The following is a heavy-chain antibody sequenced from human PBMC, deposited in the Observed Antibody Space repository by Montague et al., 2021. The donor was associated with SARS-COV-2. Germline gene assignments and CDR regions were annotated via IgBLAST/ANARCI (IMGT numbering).Heavy chain of an antibody. J-gene: IGHJ5*02. Sequence: SETLSLTCSVSGGSISSDYWSWIRPSPGKGLEWIGYIYYRGTTNYNPSLKSRVTFSVDTSKNQFSLKLISVTAADTAVYFCAREDRWNRFDPWGQGVLVTVSS. CDR1: GGSISSDY. V-gene: IGHV4-59*01. CDR3: AREDRWNRFDP. CDR2: IYYRGTT. D-gene: IGHD5-24*01.